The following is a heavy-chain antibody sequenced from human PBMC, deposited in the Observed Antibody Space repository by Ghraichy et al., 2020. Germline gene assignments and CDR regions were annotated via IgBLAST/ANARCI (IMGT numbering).Heavy chain of an antibody. J-gene: IGHJ6*02. CDR2: ITSSSRTK. CDR3: ARGSRVVRFYYYDGMDV. Sequence: AGSLRLSCVGSGFSFSGYSMNWVRQSPGKGLEWVSYITSSSRTKSYADSVKGRFTISRDNAQNSLYLQMNSLRDEDTAVYYCARGSRVVRFYYYDGMDVWGQGTTVTVSS. D-gene: IGHD4-23*01. V-gene: IGHV3-48*02. CDR1: GFSFSGYS.